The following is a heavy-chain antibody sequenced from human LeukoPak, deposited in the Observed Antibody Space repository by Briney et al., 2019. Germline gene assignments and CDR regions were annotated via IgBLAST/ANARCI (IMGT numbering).Heavy chain of an antibody. D-gene: IGHD3-16*01. J-gene: IGHJ4*02. Sequence: GGSLRLSCAASGFTFSSNWMSWVRQAPGKGLEWVSSISSSSSYIYYADSVKGRFTISRDNAKNSLYLQMNSLRAEDTAVYYCASEIEGEPGPFDYWGQGTLVTVSS. CDR2: ISSSSSYI. CDR1: GFTFSSNW. CDR3: ASEIEGEPGPFDY. V-gene: IGHV3-21*01.